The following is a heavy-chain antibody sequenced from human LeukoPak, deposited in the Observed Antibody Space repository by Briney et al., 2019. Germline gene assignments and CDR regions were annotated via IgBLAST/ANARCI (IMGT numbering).Heavy chain of an antibody. CDR3: ARAGIVGATYDAFDI. CDR1: GFTFSSYS. V-gene: IGHV3-21*01. Sequence: TGGSLRLSCAASGFTFSSYSMNWVRQAPGKGLEWVSSISSSSSYIYYADSVKGRFTISRDNAKNSLYLQMNSLRAEDTAVYYCARAGIVGATYDAFDIWGQGTVVTVSS. CDR2: ISSSSSYI. D-gene: IGHD1-26*01. J-gene: IGHJ3*02.